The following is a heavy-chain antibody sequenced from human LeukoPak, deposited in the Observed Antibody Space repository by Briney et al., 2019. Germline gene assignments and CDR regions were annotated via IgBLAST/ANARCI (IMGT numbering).Heavy chain of an antibody. CDR3: ARLGQQAGAFDI. CDR1: GFTFSSYS. Sequence: GGSLRLSCAASGFTFSSYSMNWVRQAPGKGLEWVSSISSSSSYIYYADSVKGRFTISRDNAKNSLYLQMNSLRAEDTAVYYCARLGQQAGAFDIWGQGTMVTVSS. D-gene: IGHD6-13*01. CDR2: ISSSSSYI. V-gene: IGHV3-21*01. J-gene: IGHJ3*02.